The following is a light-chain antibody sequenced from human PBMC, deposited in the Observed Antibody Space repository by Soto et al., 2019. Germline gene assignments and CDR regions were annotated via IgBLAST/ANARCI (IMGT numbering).Light chain of an antibody. CDR2: DVS. V-gene: IGLV2-14*03. CDR3: SSYTTTNTLYV. CDR1: TSDVGNYNL. Sequence: QSVLTQPASVSGSPGQSITISCTGTTSDVGNYNLVSWYQQHPGKAPKLMIFDVSRRPSGVSDRFSASKSGNTASLTISGLQADDQAASYCSSYTTTNTLYVFGTGTKVTVL. J-gene: IGLJ1*01.